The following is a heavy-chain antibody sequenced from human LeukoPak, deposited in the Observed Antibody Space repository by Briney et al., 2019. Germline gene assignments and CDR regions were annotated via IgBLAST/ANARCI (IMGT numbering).Heavy chain of an antibody. J-gene: IGHJ4*02. Sequence: NTGGSLRLSCAASGFSFSNAWKSWVRQAPGKGLEWVGRIRRKADGETTDYAAPVKGRFTISRDDSKTTLFLQMNSLKTEDTAVYYCTAVDFGSDYWGQGTLVTVSS. CDR2: IRRKADGETT. V-gene: IGHV3-15*01. CDR3: TAVDFGSDY. CDR1: GFSFSNAW. D-gene: IGHD3-3*01.